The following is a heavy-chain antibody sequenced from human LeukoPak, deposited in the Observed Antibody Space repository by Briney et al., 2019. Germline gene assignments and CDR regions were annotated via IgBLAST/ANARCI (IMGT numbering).Heavy chain of an antibody. CDR3: AELGITMIGGV. J-gene: IGHJ6*03. CDR1: GFTFSNAW. V-gene: IGHV3-48*04. CDR2: ISSSGSTI. D-gene: IGHD3-10*02. Sequence: GGSLRLSCAASGFTFSNAWMNWVRQAPGKGLEWVSYISSSGSTIYYADSVKGRFTISRDNAKNSLYLQMNSLRAEDTAVYYCAELGITMIGGVWGKGATVTISS.